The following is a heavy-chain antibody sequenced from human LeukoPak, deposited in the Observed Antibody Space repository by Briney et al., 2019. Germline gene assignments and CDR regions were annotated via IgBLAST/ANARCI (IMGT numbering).Heavy chain of an antibody. CDR3: ARANTHDSNYYYGMDF. Sequence: GRSLRLSCAASGFTFGSYGMHWVRQAPGKGLEWVAVISYDGSNKYYADSVKGRFTISRDNSKNTLYLQMNSLRAEDTAVYYCARANTHDSNYYYGMDFWGQGTTVTVSS. V-gene: IGHV3-30*03. J-gene: IGHJ6*02. CDR1: GFTFGSYG. D-gene: IGHD3-3*01. CDR2: ISYDGSNK.